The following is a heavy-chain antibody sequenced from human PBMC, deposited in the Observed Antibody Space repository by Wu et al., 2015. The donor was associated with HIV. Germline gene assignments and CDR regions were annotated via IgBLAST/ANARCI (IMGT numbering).Heavy chain of an antibody. CDR1: GYPFTNHY. CDR2: INPSGGAT. CDR3: ARDATPITTEFDY. Sequence: QVQLVQSGAEVKKTGASVRVSCETSGYPFTNHYIHWVRQAPGHGLEWMAWINPSGGATIYAEAFEGRIMVTTDTSMKTVYMELESLTSGDTAMYFCARDATPITTEFDYWGQGTLITVSS. V-gene: IGHV1-2*02. D-gene: IGHD4-11*01. J-gene: IGHJ4*02.